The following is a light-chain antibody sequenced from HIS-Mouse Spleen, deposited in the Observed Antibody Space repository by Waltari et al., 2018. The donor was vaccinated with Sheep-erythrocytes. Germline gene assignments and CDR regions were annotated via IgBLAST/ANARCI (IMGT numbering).Light chain of an antibody. CDR1: SSDAGGYNY. V-gene: IGLV2-8*01. J-gene: IGLJ3*02. CDR3: SSYAGSNNWV. CDR2: EVS. Sequence: QSALTQPPSASGSPGQSVTISCTGPSSDAGGYNYVSWYQQHPGKAPKLMIDEVSKRPSGVPDRFSGSKSGNTASLTVSGLQAEDEADYYCSSYAGSNNWVFGGGTKLTVL.